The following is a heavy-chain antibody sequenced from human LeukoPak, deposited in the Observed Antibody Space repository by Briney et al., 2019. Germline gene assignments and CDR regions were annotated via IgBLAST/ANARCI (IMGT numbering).Heavy chain of an antibody. CDR2: ISGSGGST. Sequence: GGSLRLSCAASGCTFSSYAMSWVRQAPGKGLEWVSAISGSGGSTYYADSVKGRFTISRDNSKNTLYLQMNSLRAEGTAVYYCAKAHTVTPLGSYYYGMDVWGQGTTVTVPS. D-gene: IGHD4-17*01. CDR1: GCTFSSYA. CDR3: AKAHTVTPLGSYYYGMDV. V-gene: IGHV3-23*01. J-gene: IGHJ6*02.